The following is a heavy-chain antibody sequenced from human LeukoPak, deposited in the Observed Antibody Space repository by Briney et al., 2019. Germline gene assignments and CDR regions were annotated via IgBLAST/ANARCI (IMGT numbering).Heavy chain of an antibody. D-gene: IGHD6-13*01. Sequence: PSETLSLTCTVSGGSISSYYWTWIRQPAGKGLEWIGYIYTSGNTNYNPSLKSRVMMSIDTSKNQFSLKLSSVTAADTAVYYCAGVGRTWYGLWGQGTLVTVSS. CDR1: GGSISSYY. CDR2: IYTSGNT. V-gene: IGHV4-4*07. J-gene: IGHJ4*02. CDR3: AGVGRTWYGL.